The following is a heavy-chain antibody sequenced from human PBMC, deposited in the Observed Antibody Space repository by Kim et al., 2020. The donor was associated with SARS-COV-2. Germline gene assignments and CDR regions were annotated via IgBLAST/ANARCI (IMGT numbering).Heavy chain of an antibody. CDR1: GGSISSYY. D-gene: IGHD3-3*01. CDR3: AGGGGYDFWSGYYYFDY. V-gene: IGHV4-59*01. Sequence: SETLSLTCTVSGGSISSYYWSWIRQPPGKGLEWIGYIYYSGSTNYNPSLKNRVTISVDTSKNLVSLKLSSVTAADTAVYYCAGGGGYDFWSGYYYFDYWGKGTLVTVSS. CDR2: IYYSGST. J-gene: IGHJ4*02.